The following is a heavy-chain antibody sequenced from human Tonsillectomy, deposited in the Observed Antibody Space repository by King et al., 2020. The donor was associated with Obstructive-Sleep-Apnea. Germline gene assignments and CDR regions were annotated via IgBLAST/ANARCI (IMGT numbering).Heavy chain of an antibody. D-gene: IGHD1-1*01. J-gene: IGHJ4*02. Sequence: VQLVESGGGLEQPGRSLRLSCAASGFTFGDYAMHWVRQVPGKGLDWVSGISWNSGTIGYAGSVKGRFTISRDNAKNSLYLQMNNLRADDTAIYYCARRTGGPTTGPFDYWGQGTLVTVSS. CDR3: ARRTGGPTTGPFDY. V-gene: IGHV3-9*01. CDR1: GFTFGDYA. CDR2: ISWNSGTI.